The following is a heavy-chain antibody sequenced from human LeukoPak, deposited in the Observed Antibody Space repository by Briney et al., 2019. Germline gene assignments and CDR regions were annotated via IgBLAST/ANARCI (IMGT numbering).Heavy chain of an antibody. CDR2: FDPEDGET. D-gene: IGHD3-22*01. Sequence: ASVKVSCKVSGYTLTELSMHWVRQAPGKGLEWMGGFDPEDGETIYAQKFQGRVTMTRDTSTSTVYMELSSLRSEDTAVYYCARAASGDDSSGYYSWDYWGQGTLVTVSS. J-gene: IGHJ4*02. V-gene: IGHV1-24*01. CDR3: ARAASGDDSSGYYSWDY. CDR1: GYTLTELS.